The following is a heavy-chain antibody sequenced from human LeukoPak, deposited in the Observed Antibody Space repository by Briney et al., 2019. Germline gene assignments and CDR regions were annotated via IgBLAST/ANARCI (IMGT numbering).Heavy chain of an antibody. J-gene: IGHJ6*03. Sequence: SETLSLTCAVYGGSFSGYYWSWIRQPPGKGLEWIGEINHSGSTNYNPSLKSRVTISVDTSKNQFSLKLSSVTAADTAVYYCARGGYSYGYSPSYYYYYMDVWGKGTTVTVSS. V-gene: IGHV4-34*01. D-gene: IGHD5-18*01. CDR3: ARGGYSYGYSPSYYYYYMDV. CDR2: INHSGST. CDR1: GGSFSGYY.